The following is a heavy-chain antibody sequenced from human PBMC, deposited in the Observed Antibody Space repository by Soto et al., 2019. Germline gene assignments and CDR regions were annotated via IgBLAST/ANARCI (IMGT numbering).Heavy chain of an antibody. J-gene: IGHJ4*02. D-gene: IGHD3-22*01. Sequence: SETLSLTCAVSGYSISSGYYWGWIRQPPGKGLQWIGNMYHSGSTYYNPSLKSRVAISIDTSKDQFSLKLSSVTAADKAVYYCARVSYFDGGGFYYYFDYWGQGILVTVSS. CDR3: ARVSYFDGGGFYYYFDY. CDR2: MYHSGST. V-gene: IGHV4-38-2*01. CDR1: GYSISSGYY.